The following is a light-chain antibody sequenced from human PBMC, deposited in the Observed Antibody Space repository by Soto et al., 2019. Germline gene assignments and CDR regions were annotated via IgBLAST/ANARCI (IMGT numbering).Light chain of an antibody. CDR2: YDS. Sequence: SYELAQPPSVSVAPGETATFTCRGHNIGSVHWYQQNPGQAPVLVMSYDSDRPSGIPERFSGSNSGNTATLTVSRVEAGDEADYYCQVWDSSSDYGVFGGGTKVTVL. V-gene: IGLV3-21*04. CDR1: NIGS. J-gene: IGLJ3*02. CDR3: QVWDSSSDYGV.